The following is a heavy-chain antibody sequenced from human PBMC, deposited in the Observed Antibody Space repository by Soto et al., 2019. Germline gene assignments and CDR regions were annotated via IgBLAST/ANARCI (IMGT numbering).Heavy chain of an antibody. CDR3: ATAGTGTFTY. Sequence: EVQLVESGGGLVQPGGSLRLSCAASGFTFSGSWMHWVRQAPGKGLVWVSRIRSDGSSTTYADSVKGRFTISRDNAKNMLYLQMNSLRAEDTAVYYCATAGTGTFTYWGQGPLATVSS. CDR1: GFTFSGSW. V-gene: IGHV3-74*03. J-gene: IGHJ4*02. CDR2: IRSDGSST. D-gene: IGHD1-1*01.